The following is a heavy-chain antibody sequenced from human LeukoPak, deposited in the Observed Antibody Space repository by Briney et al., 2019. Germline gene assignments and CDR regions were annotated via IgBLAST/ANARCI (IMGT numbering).Heavy chain of an antibody. CDR3: AKDDNSRSLDY. Sequence: GGSLRLSCAASGFTFSHYWMSWVRQAPGKGLERVASIKQDGSQKYYGDSVKGRFTISRDNAKNSLYLQMNSLRAEDTAFYYCAKDDNSRSLDYWGQGTLVTVSS. CDR1: GFTFSHYW. CDR2: IKQDGSQK. V-gene: IGHV3-7*01. J-gene: IGHJ4*02. D-gene: IGHD1-1*01.